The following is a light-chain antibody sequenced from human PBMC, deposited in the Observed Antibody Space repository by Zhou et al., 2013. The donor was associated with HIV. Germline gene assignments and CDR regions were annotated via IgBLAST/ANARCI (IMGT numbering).Light chain of an antibody. J-gene: IGKJ1*01. CDR2: GAS. Sequence: EIVMTQSPATLSVSPGERATLSCRASQSINSDLVWVQQKPGQAPRLLIYGASSRATGIPDRFSGSASGTDFTLTIARLEPEDFAVYYCQHYGSSPLFGQG. V-gene: IGKV3-20*01. CDR1: QSINSD. CDR3: QHYGSSPL.